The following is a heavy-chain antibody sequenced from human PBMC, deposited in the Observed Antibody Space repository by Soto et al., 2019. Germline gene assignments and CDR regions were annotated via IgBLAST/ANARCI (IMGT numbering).Heavy chain of an antibody. CDR3: ARETRSSWSYIDY. D-gene: IGHD6-13*01. CDR1: GGSIRSGGYY. Sequence: QVQLQESGPGLVKPSQTLSLTCSVSGGSIRSGGYYWSWIRQHPGKGLEWIGYIYYSGSTHYNPSLKSRVXXSXDXXKNQFSLKLSSVTAADTAVYYCARETRSSWSYIDYWGPGTLVTVSS. CDR2: IYYSGST. V-gene: IGHV4-31*03. J-gene: IGHJ4*02.